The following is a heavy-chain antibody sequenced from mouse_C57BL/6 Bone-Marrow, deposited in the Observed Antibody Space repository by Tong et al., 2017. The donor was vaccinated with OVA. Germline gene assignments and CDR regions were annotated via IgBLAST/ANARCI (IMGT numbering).Heavy chain of an antibody. V-gene: IGHV1-18*01. CDR3: AREGFYGNLLGY. Sequence: EVQLQQFGAELVKPGASVKISCKASGYTFTDYNMDWVKQSHGKSLEWIGDINPNYDSTSYNQKFKGKATLTVDKSSSPAYLVLRSLTSEVTAVSYFAREGFYGNLLGYWGQGTTLTVSS. CDR1: GYTFTDYN. CDR2: INPNYDST. D-gene: IGHD2-1*01. J-gene: IGHJ2*01.